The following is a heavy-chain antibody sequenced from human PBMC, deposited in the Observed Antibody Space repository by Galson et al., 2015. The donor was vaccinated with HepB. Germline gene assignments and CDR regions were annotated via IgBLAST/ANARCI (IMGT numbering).Heavy chain of an antibody. CDR1: GFTFSSYW. CDR2: IKQDGSEK. Sequence: SLRLSCAASGFTFSSYWMSWVRQAPGKGLEWVANIKQDGSEKYYVDSVKGRFTISRDNAKNSLYLQMNSLRAEDTAVYYCARGTYYYDSSGYGTYYFDYWGQGTLVTVSS. V-gene: IGHV3-7*01. CDR3: ARGTYYYDSSGYGTYYFDY. J-gene: IGHJ4*02. D-gene: IGHD3-22*01.